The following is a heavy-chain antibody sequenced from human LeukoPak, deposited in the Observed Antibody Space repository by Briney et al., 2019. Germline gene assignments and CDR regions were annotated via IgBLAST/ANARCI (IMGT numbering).Heavy chain of an antibody. CDR2: ISGSGGST. J-gene: IGHJ4*02. V-gene: IGHV3-23*01. Sequence: GVLRLSCAASGFTFSSDAMSWVRQAPGKGLEWVSAISGSGGSTYYADSVKGRFTISRDNSKNTLYLQMNSLRAEDTAVYYCAKPPYSSGWFVDDYWGQGTLVTVSS. CDR3: AKPPYSSGWFVDDY. D-gene: IGHD6-19*01. CDR1: GFTFSSDA.